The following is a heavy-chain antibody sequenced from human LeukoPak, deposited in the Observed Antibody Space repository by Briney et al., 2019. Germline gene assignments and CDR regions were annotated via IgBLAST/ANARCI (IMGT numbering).Heavy chain of an antibody. CDR2: INHSGST. D-gene: IGHD3-16*02. V-gene: IGHV4-34*01. CDR1: GGSFSGYY. J-gene: IGHJ5*02. Sequence: SETLSLTCAVYGGSFSGYYWSWIRQPPGKGLEWIGEINHSGSTNYNPSLKSRVTISVDTSKNQFSLKLSSVTAADTAVYYCARGLRIRLGELSTFDPWGQGTLVTVSS. CDR3: ARGLRIRLGELSTFDP.